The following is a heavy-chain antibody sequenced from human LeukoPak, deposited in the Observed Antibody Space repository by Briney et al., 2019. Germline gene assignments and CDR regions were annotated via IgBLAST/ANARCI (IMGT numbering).Heavy chain of an antibody. J-gene: IGHJ4*02. CDR1: GGPFSGYF. CDR3: ARRYYYNLGSFPFDY. V-gene: IGHV4-34*01. Sequence: SETLSLTCAVSGGPFSGYFWSWIRRSSGKGLEWIGEIHNSGTTNYNPSLNSRVTISEDTSKNQFYLNLSSVTAADTAVYYCARRYYYNLGSFPFDYWGQGTLVTVSS. D-gene: IGHD3-10*01. CDR2: IHNSGTT.